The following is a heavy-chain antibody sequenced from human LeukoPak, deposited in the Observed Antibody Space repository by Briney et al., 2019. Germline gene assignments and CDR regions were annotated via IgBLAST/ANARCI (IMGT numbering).Heavy chain of an antibody. CDR3: ARLSYYDFWGGYYMGFDY. Sequence: SETLSLTCTVSGGSISSSSYYWGWIRQPPGKGLEWIVSMYYSGSTYYNPSLKSRVTISVATSNNPFSLKLSSVSAADTAVYYCARLSYYDFWGGYYMGFDYWGQGTLVTVSS. D-gene: IGHD3-3*01. J-gene: IGHJ4*02. CDR2: MYYSGST. CDR1: GGSISSSSYY. V-gene: IGHV4-39*01.